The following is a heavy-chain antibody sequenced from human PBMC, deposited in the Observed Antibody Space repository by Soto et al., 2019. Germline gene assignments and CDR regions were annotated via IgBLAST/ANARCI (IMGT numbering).Heavy chain of an antibody. CDR2: IYYSGST. V-gene: IGHV4-59*08. J-gene: IGHJ4*02. CDR3: ARLGITIFGVGSPGYFDY. CDR1: GGSISSYY. D-gene: IGHD3-3*01. Sequence: SETLSLTCTVSGGSISSYYWSWIRQPPGKGLEWIGYIYYSGSTNYNPSLKSRVTISVDTAKNQFSLKLSSVTAADTAVYYCARLGITIFGVGSPGYFDYWGQGTLVTVSS.